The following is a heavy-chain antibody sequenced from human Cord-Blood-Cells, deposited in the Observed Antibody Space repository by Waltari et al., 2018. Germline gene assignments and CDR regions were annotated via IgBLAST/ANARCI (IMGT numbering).Heavy chain of an antibody. CDR1: GYTFHSYD. Sequence: QVQLVQSGAEVKKPGASVKVSCKASGYTFHSYDINWVRQATGHGLERMGWMKPSGVNTGDVQKFQGRGTITRNTSRSTAYMELSSLRSDDTAVYYCARVGRIVGATTAFDIWGQGTMVTVSS. CDR3: ARVGRIVGATTAFDI. V-gene: IGHV1-8*03. D-gene: IGHD1-26*01. J-gene: IGHJ3*02. CDR2: MKPSGVNT.